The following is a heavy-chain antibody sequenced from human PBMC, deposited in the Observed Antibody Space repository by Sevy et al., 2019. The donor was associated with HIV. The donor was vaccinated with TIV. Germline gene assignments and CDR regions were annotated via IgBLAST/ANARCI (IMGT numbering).Heavy chain of an antibody. Sequence: GGSLRLSCTASGFTFDDYAMHWVRQVPGKGLEWVSGISWNSLSIAYAYSVKGRFTMSRDNGKKSPYLQMDSLRTEDTALYDCAKDFSLYYYDTSDSAWGVVDIWGQGTMVTVSS. CDR1: GFTFDDYA. CDR2: ISWNSLSI. CDR3: AKDFSLYYYDTSDSAWGVVDI. D-gene: IGHD3-22*01. J-gene: IGHJ3*02. V-gene: IGHV3-9*01.